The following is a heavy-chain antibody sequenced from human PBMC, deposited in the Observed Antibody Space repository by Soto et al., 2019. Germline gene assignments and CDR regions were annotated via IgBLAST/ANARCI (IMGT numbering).Heavy chain of an antibody. D-gene: IGHD7-27*01. CDR2: IYYSGST. Sequence: PSETLSLTCTVSGGSISSSSYYWGWIRQPPGKGLEWIGSIYYSGSTYYNPSLKSRVTISVDTSKNQFSLQLSSVSAADTAVYYCARGPSGDKVDYWGQGTLVTSPQ. V-gene: IGHV4-39*07. CDR1: GGSISSSSYY. J-gene: IGHJ4*02. CDR3: ARGPSGDKVDY.